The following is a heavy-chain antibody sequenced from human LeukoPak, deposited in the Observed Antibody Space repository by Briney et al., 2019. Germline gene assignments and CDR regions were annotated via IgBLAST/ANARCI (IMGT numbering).Heavy chain of an antibody. J-gene: IGHJ6*02. Sequence: GGSLRLSCAASGFTFSSYGMHWVRQAPGKGLEWVAVISYDGSNKYYADSVKGRFTISRDNSKNTLYLQMNSLRAEDTAVYYCAKPGVTTPGVYYGMDVWGQGTTVTVSS. V-gene: IGHV3-30*18. CDR1: GFTFSSYG. CDR2: ISYDGSNK. D-gene: IGHD2-21*02. CDR3: AKPGVTTPGVYYGMDV.